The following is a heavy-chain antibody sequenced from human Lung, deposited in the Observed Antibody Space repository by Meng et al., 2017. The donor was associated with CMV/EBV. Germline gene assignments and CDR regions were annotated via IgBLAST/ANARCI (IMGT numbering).Heavy chain of an antibody. CDR1: GGSISSSSYY. D-gene: IGHD2-2*01. J-gene: IGHJ6*01. V-gene: IGHV4-39*07. CDR3: ARGRGQYQLPSRTYYYYGMDV. Sequence: SETLSLXCTVSGGSISSSSYYWGWIRQPPGKGLEWIGSIYYSGSTYYNPSLKSRVTISVDTSKNQLSLKLSSVTAADTAVYYCARGRGQYQLPSRTYYYYGMDVWXQRTTVTVSS. CDR2: IYYSGST.